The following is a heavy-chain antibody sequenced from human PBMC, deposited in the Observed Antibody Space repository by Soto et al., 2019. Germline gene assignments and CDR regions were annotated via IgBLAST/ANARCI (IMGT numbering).Heavy chain of an antibody. CDR2: ISSSGSKI. J-gene: IGHJ6*02. CDR3: ASYSFLRSGDLLHVLVV. Sequence: RLSCAASGFTFSDYYMSWIRQAPGKGLEWVSYISSSGSKIYYADSVKGRFTISRDNAKNSLYQQMNNLTAEDPALYICASYSFLRSGDLLHVLVVWGQGSTVTV. D-gene: IGHD3-10*01. CDR1: GFTFSDYY. V-gene: IGHV3-11*04.